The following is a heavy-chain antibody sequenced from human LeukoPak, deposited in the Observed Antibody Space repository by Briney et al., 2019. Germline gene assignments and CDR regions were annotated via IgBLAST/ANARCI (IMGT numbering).Heavy chain of an antibody. CDR2: IIPILGIA. CDR1: GFTFSSYA. D-gene: IGHD6-6*01. J-gene: IGHJ4*02. V-gene: IGHV1-69*04. CDR3: ARDVEYSSSSGFDY. Sequence: PGGSLRLSCAASGFTFSSYAISWVRQAPGQGLEWMGRIIPILGIANYAQKFQGRVTITADKSTSTAYMELSSLRSEDTAVYYCARDVEYSSSSGFDYWGQGTLVTVSS.